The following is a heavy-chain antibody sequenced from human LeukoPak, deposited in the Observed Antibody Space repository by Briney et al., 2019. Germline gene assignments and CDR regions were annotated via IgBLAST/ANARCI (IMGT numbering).Heavy chain of an antibody. CDR3: AKVTRQWSSGAFDI. CDR2: ISYDGSNK. V-gene: IGHV3-30*04. J-gene: IGHJ3*02. CDR1: GFTFSSYA. D-gene: IGHD3-22*01. Sequence: PGGSLRLSCAASGFTFSSYAMHWVRQAPGKGLEWVTIISYDGSNKYYADSVKGRFTISRDNSKNTLYLQMNSLRAEDTAVYYCAKVTRQWSSGAFDIWGQGTMVTVSS.